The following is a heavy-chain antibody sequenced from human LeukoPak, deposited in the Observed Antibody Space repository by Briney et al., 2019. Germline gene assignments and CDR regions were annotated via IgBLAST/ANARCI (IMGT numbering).Heavy chain of an antibody. Sequence: GASVKVSCKVSGYTLTELSMHWVRQAPGQGLEWMGIINPSGGSTSYAQKFQGRVTMTRDMSTSTVYMELSSLRSEDTAVYYCARANYYDSSGYYSNWFDPWGQGTLVTVSS. J-gene: IGHJ5*02. CDR2: INPSGGST. CDR1: GYTLTELS. D-gene: IGHD3-22*01. CDR3: ARANYYDSSGYYSNWFDP. V-gene: IGHV1-46*01.